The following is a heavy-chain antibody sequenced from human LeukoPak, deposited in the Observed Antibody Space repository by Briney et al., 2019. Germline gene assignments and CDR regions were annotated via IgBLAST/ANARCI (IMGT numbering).Heavy chain of an antibody. J-gene: IGHJ4*02. Sequence: GGSLRLSCAASGFTVSSNYMSWVRQAPGKGLEWVSVIYSGGSTYYADSVKGRFTISRHNSKNTLYLQMDSLRAEDTAVYYCAREIGGALHYFDYWGQGTLVTVSS. CDR1: GFTVSSNY. V-gene: IGHV3-53*01. D-gene: IGHD1-26*01. CDR3: AREIGGALHYFDY. CDR2: IYSGGST.